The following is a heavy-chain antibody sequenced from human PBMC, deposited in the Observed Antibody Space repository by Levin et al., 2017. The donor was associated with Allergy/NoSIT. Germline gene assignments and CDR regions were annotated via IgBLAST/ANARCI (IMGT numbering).Heavy chain of an antibody. CDR3: ASRETSGWYDPFDY. D-gene: IGHD6-13*01. CDR2: INPNSGGT. Sequence: ASVKVSCKASGYTFTAYYVHWVRQAPGQGLEWMGWINPNSGGTDSAQKFQGRVTMTRDTSISVAYLELTGLTSDDTAVYYCASRETSGWYDPFDYWGQGTLVTVSS. V-gene: IGHV1-2*02. CDR1: GYTFTAYY. J-gene: IGHJ4*02.